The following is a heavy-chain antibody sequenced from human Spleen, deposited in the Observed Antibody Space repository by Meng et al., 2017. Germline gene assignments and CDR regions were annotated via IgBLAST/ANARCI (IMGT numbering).Heavy chain of an antibody. Sequence: QVQLMRSAHKVKQPVAPGTVSLKSSGYTFAPYWITGVRQAPGKGLEWMGRINPKSDNTHYAQKFQGRVTMPRDTSISTAYMELSGLRSDDTAVYYCARDEDISAAGYLLGDFWGQGTLVTVSS. CDR2: INPKSDNT. J-gene: IGHJ4*02. CDR1: GYTFAPYW. D-gene: IGHD6-13*01. CDR3: ARDEDISAAGYLLGDF. V-gene: IGHV1-2*06.